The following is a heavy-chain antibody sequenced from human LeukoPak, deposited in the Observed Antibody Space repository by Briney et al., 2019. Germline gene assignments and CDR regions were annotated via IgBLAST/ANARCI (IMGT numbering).Heavy chain of an antibody. CDR1: GXSINNNY. J-gene: IGHJ5*02. V-gene: IGHV4-59*08. CDR2: IYSSGST. Sequence: SETLSLTCTVSGXSINNNYGGWFRQPPGKGREWLGYIYSSGSTTYNPSLESRLAISIDTSKNHFSLKLSSVTAADTAVYFCAKRAVTTAGDLWFDPWGQGTLVTVSS. D-gene: IGHD2-21*01. CDR3: AKRAVTTAGDLWFDP.